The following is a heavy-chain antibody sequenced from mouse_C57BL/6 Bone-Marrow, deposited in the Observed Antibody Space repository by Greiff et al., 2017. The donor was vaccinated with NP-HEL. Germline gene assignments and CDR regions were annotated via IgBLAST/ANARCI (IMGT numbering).Heavy chain of an antibody. J-gene: IGHJ4*01. D-gene: IGHD1-1*01. CDR3: ARSGYYYGSSYFYYYAMDY. Sequence: VQLQQSGAELARPGASVKLSCKASGYTFTSYGISWVKQRTGQGLEWIGEIYPRSGNTYYNEKFKGKATLTADKSSSTAYMELRSLTSEDSAVYFCARSGYYYGSSYFYYYAMDYWGQGTSVTVSS. CDR2: IYPRSGNT. V-gene: IGHV1-81*01. CDR1: GYTFTSYG.